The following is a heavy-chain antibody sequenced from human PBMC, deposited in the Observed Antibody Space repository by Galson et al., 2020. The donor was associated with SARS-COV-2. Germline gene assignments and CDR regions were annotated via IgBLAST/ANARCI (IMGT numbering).Heavy chain of an antibody. V-gene: IGHV4-59*01. CDR3: ARIPTAGYTYYGAFDI. J-gene: IGHJ3*02. CDR2: IYYIGTT. D-gene: IGHD3-16*01. Sequence: SETLSLTCTVSGGSISGYYWSWIRLPPGKGLEYIGYIYYIGTTYYNPSLKSRVKMSVDTSKNQLSLSLTSVTAADTAVYYCARIPTAGYTYYGAFDIWGQGTMVTVSS. CDR1: GGSISGYY.